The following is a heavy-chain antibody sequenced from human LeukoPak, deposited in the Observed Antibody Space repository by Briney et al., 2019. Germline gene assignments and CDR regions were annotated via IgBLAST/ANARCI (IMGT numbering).Heavy chain of an antibody. CDR3: AREDPQTTVPEGMDV. CDR2: IYYSGTT. J-gene: IGHJ6*02. V-gene: IGHV4-59*01. CDR1: SGSISHYY. Sequence: PSETLSLTCTVSSGSISHYYWSWIRRSPGKGLEWIGYIYYSGTTNYNPSLKSRVTISVDTSRNQFSLQLRSVTAADTAVYYCAREDPQTTVPEGMDVWGQGTTVIVSS. D-gene: IGHD4-17*01.